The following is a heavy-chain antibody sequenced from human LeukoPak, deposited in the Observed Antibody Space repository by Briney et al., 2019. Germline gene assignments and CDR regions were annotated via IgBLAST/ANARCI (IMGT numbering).Heavy chain of an antibody. J-gene: IGHJ4*02. D-gene: IGHD3-22*01. Sequence: SVKVSCKAPGGTFSSYAISWVRQAPGQGLEWMGRIIPILGIANYAQKFQGRVTITADKSTSTAYMELSSLRSEDTAVYYCARVRYYDSSGYSYYFDYWGQGTLVTVSS. CDR3: ARVRYYDSSGYSYYFDY. CDR2: IIPILGIA. CDR1: GGTFSSYA. V-gene: IGHV1-69*04.